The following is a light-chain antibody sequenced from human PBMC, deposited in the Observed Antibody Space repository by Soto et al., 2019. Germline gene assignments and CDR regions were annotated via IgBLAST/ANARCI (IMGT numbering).Light chain of an antibody. CDR1: QTISSS. V-gene: IGKV1-5*03. Sequence: DIQMTQSPSTLSASVGDRVTITCRASQTISSSLAWYQQKSGKAPNILGYKAYILESEVPSRFSGSGSVTEFTLTISCVQPEDFATYYCQQYSNFWTFGQGTKVEIK. CDR3: QQYSNFWT. CDR2: KAY. J-gene: IGKJ1*01.